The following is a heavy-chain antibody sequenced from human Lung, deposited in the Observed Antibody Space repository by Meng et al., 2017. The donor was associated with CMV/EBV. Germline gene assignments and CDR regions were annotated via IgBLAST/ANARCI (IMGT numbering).Heavy chain of an antibody. D-gene: IGHD5-12*01. CDR2: IWFDGSKT. CDR1: GFTFSNHG. CDR3: VAAIDVALDY. Sequence: GGSXRLSCAASGFTFSNHGMHWVRQAPDKGLEWVAVIWFDGSKTYYTDSVKGRFTISRDNSKRMLYLQMTSLRPEDTATYYCVAAIDVALDYWCRGTPVTVSS. V-gene: IGHV3-33*03. J-gene: IGHJ4*02.